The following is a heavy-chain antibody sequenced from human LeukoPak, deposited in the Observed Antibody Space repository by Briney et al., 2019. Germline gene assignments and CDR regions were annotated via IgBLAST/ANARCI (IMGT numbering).Heavy chain of an antibody. D-gene: IGHD6-19*01. CDR2: ISYDGTNR. Sequence: QPGMSLRLSCAASGFTFSTYAMHWVRQAPGKGLEWVAVISYDGTNRWYADSVEGRFAISRDDSKNTLYLQMNNLRPEDTAVYYCARDRLLITVAGTVDQWGRGTLVTVSS. V-gene: IGHV3-30*09. J-gene: IGHJ4*02. CDR1: GFTFSTYA. CDR3: ARDRLLITVAGTVDQ.